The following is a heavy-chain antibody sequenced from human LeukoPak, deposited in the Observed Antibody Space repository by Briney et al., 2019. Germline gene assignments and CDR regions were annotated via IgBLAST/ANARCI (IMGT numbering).Heavy chain of an antibody. CDR2: ISHSSSYI. D-gene: IGHD2-8*02. J-gene: IGHJ4*02. CDR1: GFSLSSSS. Sequence: GGSLRLSCAASGFSLSSSSMKWVRQTPGKGLEWVSSISHSSSYINYADSVKGRFTVSRDNAKNSLYLQMNSLRAEDTAVYYCARDPSVGGYFDYWGQGTLVTVSS. CDR3: ARDPSVGGYFDY. V-gene: IGHV3-21*01.